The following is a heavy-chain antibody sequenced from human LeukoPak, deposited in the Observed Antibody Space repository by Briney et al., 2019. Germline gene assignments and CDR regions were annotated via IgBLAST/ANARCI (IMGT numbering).Heavy chain of an antibody. CDR1: GYTFTSYY. Sequence: GASVKVSCKASGYTFTSYYMHWVRQAPGQGLEWMGIINPSGGSTSYAQKFQGRVTMTRDTSTSTVHMELSSLRSEDTAVYYCARDWECSGGSCSAWFDPWGQGTLVTVSS. D-gene: IGHD2-15*01. CDR3: ARDWECSGGSCSAWFDP. V-gene: IGHV1-46*01. CDR2: INPSGGST. J-gene: IGHJ5*02.